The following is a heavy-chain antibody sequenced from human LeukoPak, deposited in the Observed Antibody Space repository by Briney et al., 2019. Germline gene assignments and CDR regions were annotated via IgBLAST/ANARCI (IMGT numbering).Heavy chain of an antibody. V-gene: IGHV3-21*01. J-gene: IGHJ4*02. CDR1: EFTFSSYS. CDR3: ARAIVVVPAAMREELFPFDY. D-gene: IGHD2-2*01. CDR2: ISSSSSYI. Sequence: PGGSLRLSCAASEFTFSSYSMNWVRQAPGKGLEWVSSISSSSSYIYYADSVKGRLTISRDNAKNSLYLQMNSLRAEDTAVYYCARAIVVVPAAMREELFPFDYWGQGTLVTVSS.